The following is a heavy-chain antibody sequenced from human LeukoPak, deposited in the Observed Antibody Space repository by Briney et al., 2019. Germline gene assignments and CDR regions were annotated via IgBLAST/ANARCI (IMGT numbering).Heavy chain of an antibody. Sequence: SETLSLTCIVSGGSISSYYWSWIRQPPGKGLEWIGYINNSGGTSYNPSLKSRVTISLDTSKNQFSLKLNSVTTTDTAVYYCASQMSGTSVSYWGQGTLVTVSS. D-gene: IGHD2-2*01. V-gene: IGHV4-4*08. CDR3: ASQMSGTSVSY. J-gene: IGHJ4*02. CDR2: INNSGGT. CDR1: GGSISSYY.